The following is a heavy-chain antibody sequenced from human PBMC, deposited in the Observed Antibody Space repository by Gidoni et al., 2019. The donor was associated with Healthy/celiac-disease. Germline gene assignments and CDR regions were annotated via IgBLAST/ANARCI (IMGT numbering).Heavy chain of an antibody. J-gene: IGHJ4*02. CDR3: ARDSPGSGSYYY. V-gene: IGHV4-39*07. CDR1: GGSISSSSYY. Sequence: QLQLQESGPGLVKPSETLSLTCTVSGGSISSSSYYWGWIRQPPGKGLEWIGSIYYSGSTYYNPSLKSRVTISVDTSKNQFSLKLSSVTAADTAVYYCARDSPGSGSYYYWGQGTLVTVSS. D-gene: IGHD3-10*01. CDR2: IYYSGST.